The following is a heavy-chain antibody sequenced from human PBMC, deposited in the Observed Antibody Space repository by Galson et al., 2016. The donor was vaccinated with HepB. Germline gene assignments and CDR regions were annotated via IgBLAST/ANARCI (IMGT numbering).Heavy chain of an antibody. J-gene: IGHJ4*02. CDR2: IKRKTDGGTT. V-gene: IGHV3-15*07. Sequence: SLRLSCAASGFSFSNAWMNWVRQAPGKGLEWVGRIKRKTDGGTTDYAAPVKGRFIISRDDSKNTLYLQMNSLKTGDTAVYYCTTDGLLRYFDWLSSASDYWRQGTLVTVSS. CDR1: GFSFSNAW. CDR3: TTDGLLRYFDWLSSASDY. D-gene: IGHD3-9*01.